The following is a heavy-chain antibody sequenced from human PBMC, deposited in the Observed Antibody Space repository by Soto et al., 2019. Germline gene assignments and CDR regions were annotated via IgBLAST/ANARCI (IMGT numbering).Heavy chain of an antibody. CDR3: ARDYFGSASYD. Sequence: SETLSLTCTVSGGSISSYYWSWIRQPAGKGLELIGRIYGSGSASYNPSLKSRVTMSLDTSKNQFSLKLSSVTAADTALYYCARDYFGSASYDWGQGTTVTVSS. J-gene: IGHJ6*02. CDR1: GGSISSYY. V-gene: IGHV4-4*07. D-gene: IGHD3-10*01. CDR2: IYGSGSA.